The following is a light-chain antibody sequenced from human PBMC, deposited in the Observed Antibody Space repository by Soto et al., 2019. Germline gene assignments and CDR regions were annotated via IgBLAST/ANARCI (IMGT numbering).Light chain of an antibody. CDR1: SRDIGGYNY. CDR3: SSQAVSSTLV. Sequence: QSALTQPASVSGSPGQSITISCTGTSRDIGGYNYVSWYQQHPGKAPKLMIYDVSNRPSGVSNRFSGSKSGNTASLTISGLQAEDEADYYCSSQAVSSTLVFGGGTKLTVL. J-gene: IGLJ2*01. CDR2: DVS. V-gene: IGLV2-14*01.